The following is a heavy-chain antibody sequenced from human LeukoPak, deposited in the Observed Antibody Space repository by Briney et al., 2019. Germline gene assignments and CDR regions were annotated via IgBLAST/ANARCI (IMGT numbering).Heavy chain of an antibody. D-gene: IGHD6-13*01. CDR3: ACATDIASAGTDY. CDR2: IDPSDSYT. V-gene: IGHV5-10-1*01. CDR1: GYSFTSYW. Sequence: PGESLKISCKGSGYSFTSYWITCVRQMPGKGLEWMGRIDPSDSYTTYSPSFQGHVTISADKSISTAYLQWNNLKASDTALYYCACATDIASAGTDYWGQGTLVTVSS. J-gene: IGHJ4*02.